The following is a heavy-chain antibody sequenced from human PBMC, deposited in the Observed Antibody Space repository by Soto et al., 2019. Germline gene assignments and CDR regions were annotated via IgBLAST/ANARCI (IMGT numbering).Heavy chain of an antibody. CDR3: AGTLIEAQEWFDP. V-gene: IGHV4-4*02. CDR2: IYHSGAT. J-gene: IGHJ5*02. D-gene: IGHD6-6*01. Sequence: SETLSLTCVVSGGSISNNNWWTWVRQPPGKGLEWIAEIYHSGATNYNPSLRSRVTLSVDKSNNQVSLRLNSVTAADTAVYYCAGTLIEAQEWFDPWGPGTLVTVSS. CDR1: GGSISNNNW.